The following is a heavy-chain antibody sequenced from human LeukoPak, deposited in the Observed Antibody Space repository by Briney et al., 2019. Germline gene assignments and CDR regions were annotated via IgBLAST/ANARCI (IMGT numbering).Heavy chain of an antibody. D-gene: IGHD5/OR15-5a*01. Sequence: ASVKVSCKASGGTFSSYAISWVRQAPGQGLEWMGRIIPILGISNYAQKFQARVTITAVTSTGTAYMELRNLRSEDTAVFFCAREVSTIAPDAFDLWGQGTLVTVSS. CDR3: AREVSTIAPDAFDL. V-gene: IGHV1-69*04. CDR1: GGTFSSYA. CDR2: IIPILGIS. J-gene: IGHJ3*01.